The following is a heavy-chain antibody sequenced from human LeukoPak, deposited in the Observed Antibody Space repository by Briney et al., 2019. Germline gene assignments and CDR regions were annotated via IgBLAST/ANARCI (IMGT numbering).Heavy chain of an antibody. CDR2: ISHTGDSI. CDR3: ARGYGSGYYYI. Sequence: PGGSLRLSCAASGFTFSSHAMSWFRQAPGKGLEWISYISHTGDSIFYADSVRGRFTISRDNAKNSLYLQMDSLRAEDTAVYYCARGYGSGYYYIWGQGTMVTVSS. V-gene: IGHV3-11*01. CDR1: GFTFSSHA. J-gene: IGHJ3*02. D-gene: IGHD3-22*01.